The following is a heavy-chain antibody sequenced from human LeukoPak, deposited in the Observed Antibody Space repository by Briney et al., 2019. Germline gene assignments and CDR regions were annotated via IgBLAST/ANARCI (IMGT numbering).Heavy chain of an antibody. D-gene: IGHD3-9*01. Sequence: GGSLRLSCAASGFTFSSYSMNWVRQAPGKGLEWVSSISSSSSYIYYADSVKGRFTISRDNARNSLYLQMNSLRAEDTALYYCARERYFDATNWFDPWGQGTLVTVSS. CDR2: ISSSSSYI. V-gene: IGHV3-21*04. J-gene: IGHJ5*02. CDR1: GFTFSSYS. CDR3: ARERYFDATNWFDP.